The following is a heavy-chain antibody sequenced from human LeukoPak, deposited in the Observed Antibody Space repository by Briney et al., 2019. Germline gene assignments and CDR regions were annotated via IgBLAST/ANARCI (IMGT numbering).Heavy chain of an antibody. CDR1: GYTFTGYY. D-gene: IGHD6-19*01. Sequence: ASVKVSCKASGYTFTGYYIHCVRQAPGQPLEWMGWINPNSGGTNYAQKFQCRVTMTRDTSISTAYMELSRLRSDATAVYYCAKVMGSGQWLVEREDFDIWGQGTMVTVSS. CDR3: AKVMGSGQWLVEREDFDI. V-gene: IGHV1-2*02. CDR2: INPNSGGT. J-gene: IGHJ3*02.